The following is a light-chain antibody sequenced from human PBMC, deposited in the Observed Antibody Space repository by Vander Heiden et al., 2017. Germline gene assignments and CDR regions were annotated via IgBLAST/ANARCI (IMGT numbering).Light chain of an antibody. CDR2: AAS. Sequence: AIRITQSPSSLSASTGDRVTITCRASQGISSYLAWYQQKPGKAPKLLIYAASPLQSGVPSRSSGSGSGTDFTLTISCLQSEDFATYYCQQYYSYPRTFGQGTKVEIK. CDR1: QGISSY. V-gene: IGKV1-8*01. CDR3: QQYYSYPRT. J-gene: IGKJ1*01.